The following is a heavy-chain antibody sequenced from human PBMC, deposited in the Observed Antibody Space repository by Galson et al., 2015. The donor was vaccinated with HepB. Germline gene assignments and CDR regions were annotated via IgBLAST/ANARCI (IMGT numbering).Heavy chain of an antibody. J-gene: IGHJ4*02. D-gene: IGHD3-3*01. CDR2: ISSNGGST. CDR3: VKDIRFLEWSPDY. V-gene: IGHV3-64D*06. CDR1: GFTFSSYA. Sequence: SLRLSCAASGFTFSSYAMHWVRQAPGKGLEYVSAISSNGGSTYYADSVKGRFTISRDNSKNTLYLQMSSLRAEDTAVYYCVKDIRFLEWSPDYWGQGTLVTVSS.